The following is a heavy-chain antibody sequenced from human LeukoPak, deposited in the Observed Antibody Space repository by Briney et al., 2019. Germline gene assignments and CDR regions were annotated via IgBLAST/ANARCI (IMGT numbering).Heavy chain of an antibody. CDR2: IRTKPNSDAS. CDR1: WFAFSASA. Sequence: GSSRLSCAASWFAFSASAMHWVRQASGEGLEWVGRIRTKPNSDASAYAASVKGRFTISRDDSKNTAYLQMNSLKTEDTAVYYCTRSLSSSSDYWGQRTLATVSS. V-gene: IGHV3-73*01. CDR3: TRSLSSSSDY. D-gene: IGHD6-13*01. J-gene: IGHJ4*02.